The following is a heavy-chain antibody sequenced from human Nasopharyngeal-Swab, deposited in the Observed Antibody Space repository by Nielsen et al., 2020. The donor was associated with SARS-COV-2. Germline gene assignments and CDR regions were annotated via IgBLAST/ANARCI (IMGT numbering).Heavy chain of an antibody. J-gene: IGHJ6*02. D-gene: IGHD3-9*01. CDR3: ARVSRYYDILTGYYAEDGMDV. V-gene: IGHV3-7*01. Sequence: VRQAPGKGLEWVANIKQDGSVKYYVDSVKGRFTISRDNAKNSLYLQMNSLRAEDTAVYYCARVSRYYDILTGYYAEDGMDVWGQGTTVTVSS. CDR2: IKQDGSVK.